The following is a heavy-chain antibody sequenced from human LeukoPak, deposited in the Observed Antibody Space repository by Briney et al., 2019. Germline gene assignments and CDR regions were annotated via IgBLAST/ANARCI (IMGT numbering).Heavy chain of an antibody. V-gene: IGHV1-2*02. J-gene: IGHJ4*02. D-gene: IGHD3-10*01. CDR1: GYTFTGYY. CDR2: IDPDSAGT. CDR3: ARDSTMIRGPTIMYVDFDY. Sequence: GASVKVSCKASGYTFTGYYIHWVRQAPGRGLEWLGWIDPDSAGTNYAQNFQGRVTMTRDTSLTTAYMELSGLRSDDTAVYYCARDSTMIRGPTIMYVDFDYWGQGTLVTVSS.